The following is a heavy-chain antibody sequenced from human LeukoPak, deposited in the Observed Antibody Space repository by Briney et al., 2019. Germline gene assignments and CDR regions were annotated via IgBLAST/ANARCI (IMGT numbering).Heavy chain of an antibody. CDR1: GFTFSSYS. J-gene: IGHJ6*02. CDR2: ISSSSSYI. V-gene: IGHV3-21*06. D-gene: IGHD3-22*01. CDR3: ARDMGYDSSGYWVHGMDV. Sequence: PGGSLRLSCAASGFTFSSYSMNRVRQAPGKGLEWVSSISSSSSYIYYADSVKGRFTISRDNAKNSLYLQMNSLRAEDTAVYYCARDMGYDSSGYWVHGMDVWGQGTTVTVSS.